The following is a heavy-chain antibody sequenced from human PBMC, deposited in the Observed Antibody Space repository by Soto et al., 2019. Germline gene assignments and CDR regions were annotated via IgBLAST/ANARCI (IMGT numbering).Heavy chain of an antibody. CDR3: AREIRRYDFWSGYYDPYYYYGMDG. CDR1: GYTFTSYY. D-gene: IGHD3-3*01. CDR2: INPSGGST. J-gene: IGHJ6*02. V-gene: IGHV1-46*01. Sequence: ASVKVSCKASGYTFTSYYMHWVRQAPGQGLEWMGIINPSGGSTSYAQKFQGRVTMTRDTSTSTVYMELSSLRSEDTAVYYCAREIRRYDFWSGYYDPYYYYGMDGWGQGTTVTVSS.